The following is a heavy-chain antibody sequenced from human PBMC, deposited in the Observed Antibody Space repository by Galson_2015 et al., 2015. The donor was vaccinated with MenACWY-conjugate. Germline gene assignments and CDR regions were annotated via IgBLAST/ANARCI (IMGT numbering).Heavy chain of an antibody. Sequence: SVKVSCKASGYTFTSYAMHWVRQAPGQRLEWMGWINAGNGNTKYSQKFQGRVTITRDTSASTAYMELSSLRSEDTAVYYCARANELWFGEPDKFDSWGQGTLAPVSS. D-gene: IGHD3-10*01. CDR1: GYTFTSYA. CDR2: INAGNGNT. CDR3: ARANELWFGEPDKFDS. J-gene: IGHJ4*02. V-gene: IGHV1-3*01.